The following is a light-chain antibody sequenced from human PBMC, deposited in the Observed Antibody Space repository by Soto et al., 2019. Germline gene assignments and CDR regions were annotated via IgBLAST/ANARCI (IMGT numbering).Light chain of an antibody. CDR3: QQSYSSWAT. V-gene: IGKV1-39*01. CDR1: QTINNY. Sequence: DIQMTQSPSSLSASVGDSVTITCRTSQTINNYLNWYQLKPGKVPKLLIYAASTLQTGVPSRFSGSGSGTDFTLTISSLQPEDSASYYCQQSYSSWATFGGGTKVDIK. CDR2: AAS. J-gene: IGKJ4*01.